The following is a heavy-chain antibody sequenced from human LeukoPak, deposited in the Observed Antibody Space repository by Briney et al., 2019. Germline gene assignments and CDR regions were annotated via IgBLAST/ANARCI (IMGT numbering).Heavy chain of an antibody. V-gene: IGHV1-2*02. Sequence: ASVKVSCKASGYTFTDYYMHWVRQAPGQGLEWLGWINPNSGGTNYAQKFQGRVTMTRDTSISTASVELSTLTSDDTAVYYCARAAYVGANSWPGYWGQGTLVTVSS. CDR2: INPNSGGT. J-gene: IGHJ4*02. D-gene: IGHD3-10*02. CDR1: GYTFTDYY. CDR3: ARAAYVGANSWPGY.